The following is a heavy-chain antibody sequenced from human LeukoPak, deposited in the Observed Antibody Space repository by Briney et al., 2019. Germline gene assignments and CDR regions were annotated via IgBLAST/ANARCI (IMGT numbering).Heavy chain of an antibody. CDR2: IYYGGST. D-gene: IGHD4-17*01. CDR3: AKGRATVTTALDN. Sequence: SETLSLTCTVSGGSISSGGYYWSWIRQHPGKGLEWVGYIYYGGSTYYNPSIKSRVTTSVDTTNNQFSLKLSSVTAANTAVYYCAKGRATVTTALDNWGQGTLVTVSS. J-gene: IGHJ4*02. CDR1: GGSISSGGYY. V-gene: IGHV4-31*03.